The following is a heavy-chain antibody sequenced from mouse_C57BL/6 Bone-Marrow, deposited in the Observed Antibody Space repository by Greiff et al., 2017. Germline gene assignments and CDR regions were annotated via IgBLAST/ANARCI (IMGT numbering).Heavy chain of an antibody. D-gene: IGHD2-1*01. CDR3: APLYYRFAY. CDR2: INPSSGYT. J-gene: IGHJ3*01. V-gene: IGHV1-4*01. Sequence: ESGAELARPGASVKMSCKASGYTFTSYTMHWVKQRPGQGLEWIGYINPSSGYTKYNQKFKDKATLTADKSSSTAYMQLSSLTSEDSAVYYCAPLYYRFAYWGQGILVTVSA. CDR1: GYTFTSYT.